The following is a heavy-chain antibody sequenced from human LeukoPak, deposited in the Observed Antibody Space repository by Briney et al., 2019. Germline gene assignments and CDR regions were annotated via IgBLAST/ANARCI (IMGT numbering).Heavy chain of an antibody. V-gene: IGHV3-11*01. CDR1: GFTFSDYY. D-gene: IGHD5-12*01. J-gene: IGHJ6*02. CDR3: ARDHSGYDLLGDYYYYGMDV. Sequence: GGSLRLSCAASGFTFSDYYMSWIRQAPGKGLEWVSYISSSGSTIYYADSVKGRFTISRDNAKNSLYLQMNSLRAEDTAVYYCARDHSGYDLLGDYYYYGMDVWGQGTTVTVSS. CDR2: ISSSGSTI.